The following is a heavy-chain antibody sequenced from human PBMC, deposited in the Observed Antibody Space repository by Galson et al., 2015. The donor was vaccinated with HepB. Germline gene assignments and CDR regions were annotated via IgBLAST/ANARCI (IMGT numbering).Heavy chain of an antibody. CDR2: IKTDGSEK. J-gene: IGHJ6*02. V-gene: IGHV3-7*01. D-gene: IGHD6-19*01. CDR1: GFTFSNFW. CDR3: AKDKQWLSYYYYGIDV. Sequence: SLRLSCAASGFTFSNFWMSWVRQAPGKGLEWVANIKTDGSEKYYVDSVKGRFTISRDNAKNTLYLQMNSLRAEDTAVYYCAKDKQWLSYYYYGIDVWGQGTTVTVSS.